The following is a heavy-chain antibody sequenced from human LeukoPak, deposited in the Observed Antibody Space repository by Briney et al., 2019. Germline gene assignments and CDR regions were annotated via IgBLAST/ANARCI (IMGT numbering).Heavy chain of an antibody. V-gene: IGHV3-30*02. Sequence: GGSLRLSCGPSGFTFSNRNMHWVRQAPGKGLEWVGMIYYDGSEKNYADSVKGRFTLSRDNSKNTVFLQMSSLRVEDTAVYYCAKDASWALDIWGQGTLVTVSS. CDR3: AKDASWALDI. CDR1: GFTFSNRN. CDR2: IYYDGSEK. J-gene: IGHJ3*02.